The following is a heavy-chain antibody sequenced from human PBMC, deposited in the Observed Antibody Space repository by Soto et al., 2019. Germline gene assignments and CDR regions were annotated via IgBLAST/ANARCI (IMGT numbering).Heavy chain of an antibody. V-gene: IGHV5-51*01. Sequence: PGESLKISCKGSGYSFTSYWIGWVRQMPGKGLEWMGIIYPGDSDTRYSPSFQGQVTISADKSISTAYLQWSSLKASDTAMYYCARQASSSWSLYYYGMDVWGQGTTVTVSS. CDR2: IYPGDSDT. J-gene: IGHJ6*02. CDR3: ARQASSSWSLYYYGMDV. CDR1: GYSFTSYW. D-gene: IGHD6-13*01.